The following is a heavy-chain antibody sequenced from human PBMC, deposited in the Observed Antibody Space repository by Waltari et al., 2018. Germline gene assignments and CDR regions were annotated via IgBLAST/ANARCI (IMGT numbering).Heavy chain of an antibody. D-gene: IGHD6-13*01. CDR2: IYYSGST. J-gene: IGHJ4*02. Sequence: VQLQESGPGLVKPSETLSLTCPVSGGSISSYYWSWIRQPPGKGLEWIGYIYYSGSTNYNPSLKSRVTISVDTSKNQFSLKLSSVTAADTAVYYCAREQQLSLWGQGTLVTVSS. V-gene: IGHV4-59*01. CDR3: AREQQLSL. CDR1: GGSISSYY.